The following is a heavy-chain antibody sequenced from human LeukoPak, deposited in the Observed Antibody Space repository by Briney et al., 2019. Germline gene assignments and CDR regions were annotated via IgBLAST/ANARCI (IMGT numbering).Heavy chain of an antibody. V-gene: IGHV3-30*02. CDR3: AKDKYSSSWYVFDY. CDR2: IRYDGSNK. CDR1: GFTFSSYG. J-gene: IGHJ4*02. Sequence: GGSLRLSCAASGFTFSSYGMHWVRQAPGKGLEWEAFIRYDGSNKYYADSVKGRFTISRDNSKNTLYLQMTSLRAEDTAVYYCAKDKYSSSWYVFDYWGQGTLVTVSS. D-gene: IGHD6-13*01.